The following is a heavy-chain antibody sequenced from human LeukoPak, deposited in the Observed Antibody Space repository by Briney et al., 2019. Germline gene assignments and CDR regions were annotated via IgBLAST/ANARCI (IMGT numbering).Heavy chain of an antibody. CDR1: GFTFSSYL. J-gene: IGHJ6*02. V-gene: IGHV3-74*01. CDR2: INSDGSSP. CDR3: ARDGSAATMVRGHPYYYYGMDV. Sequence: PGGSLRLSCAASGFTFSSYLMPWVRQAPGKGLVWVSRINSDGSSPSYADSVKGRFTISRDNAKNTLYLQMNSLRAEDTAVYYCARDGSAATMVRGHPYYYYGMDVWGQGTTVTVSS. D-gene: IGHD3-10*01.